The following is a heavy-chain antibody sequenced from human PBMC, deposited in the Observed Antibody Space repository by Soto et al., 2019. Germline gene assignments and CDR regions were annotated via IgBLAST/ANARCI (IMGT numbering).Heavy chain of an antibody. CDR2: INPNSGGT. V-gene: IGHV1-2*04. Sequence: GASVEVYCKDSGYTFTGYYMHWVRQAHGQGLEWMGWINPNSGGTNYAQKFQGWVTMTRDTSISTAYMELSRLRSDDTAVYYCARWGGSYDILTGYYGYYYYGMDVWGQGTTVTVSS. J-gene: IGHJ6*02. D-gene: IGHD3-9*01. CDR3: ARWGGSYDILTGYYGYYYYGMDV. CDR1: GYTFTGYY.